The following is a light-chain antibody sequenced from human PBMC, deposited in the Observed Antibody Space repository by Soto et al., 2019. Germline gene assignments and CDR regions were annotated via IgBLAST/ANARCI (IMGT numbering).Light chain of an antibody. CDR1: QTISSW. CDR3: QHYNSYSEA. V-gene: IGKV1-5*03. Sequence: DIQMTQSPSTLSGSVGDRVTITCRACQTISSWLAWYQQKPGKAPKLLIYKASTLKSGVTSRFSGSGSGTEFTLTISSLQPDEFATYYCQHYNSYSEAFGQGTKVELK. J-gene: IGKJ1*01. CDR2: KAS.